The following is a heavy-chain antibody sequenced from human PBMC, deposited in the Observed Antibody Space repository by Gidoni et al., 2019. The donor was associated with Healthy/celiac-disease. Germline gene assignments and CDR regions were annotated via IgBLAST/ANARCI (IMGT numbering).Heavy chain of an antibody. V-gene: IGHV1-2*02. CDR3: ARDPRLWFREFRSYGMDV. Sequence: QVQLVQSGAEVKKPGASVKVSCNASGFTFTGYHMHWVRQAPGQGLEWMGWINPNSGGTNYAQKFQGRVTMTRDTSISTAYMELSRLRSDDTAVYYCARDPRLWFREFRSYGMDVWGQGTTVTVSS. CDR1: GFTFTGYH. D-gene: IGHD3-10*01. J-gene: IGHJ6*02. CDR2: INPNSGGT.